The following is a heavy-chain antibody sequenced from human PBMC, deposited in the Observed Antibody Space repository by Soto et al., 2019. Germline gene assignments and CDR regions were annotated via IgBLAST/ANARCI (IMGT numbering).Heavy chain of an antibody. V-gene: IGHV3-23*01. CDR1: GFSFSNYA. CDR3: AKAKGSFDHTGPDQ. CDR2: FDVDYVT. J-gene: IGHJ4*02. D-gene: IGHD2-8*02. Sequence: EVQLLESGGGLIQPGGSLRLSCATFGFSFSNYAMSWVRQAPGKGLEWVSGFDVDYVTYYADSVRARFTISRDNSKNTLYLQMNSLIAEDTALYYCAKAKGSFDHTGPDQWGQGTLVTVSS.